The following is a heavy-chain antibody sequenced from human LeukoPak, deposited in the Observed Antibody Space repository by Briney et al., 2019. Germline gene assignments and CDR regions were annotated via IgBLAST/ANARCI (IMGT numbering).Heavy chain of an antibody. CDR3: ARARPILTGPYYYYGMDV. CDR2: INHSGST. J-gene: IGHJ6*04. CDR1: GGSFSGYY. V-gene: IGHV4-34*01. Sequence: PSETLSLTCAVYGGSFSGYYWSWIRQPPGKGLEWIGEINHSGSTNYNPSLKSRVTISVDTSKNQFSLKLSSATAAGTAVYYCARARPILTGPYYYYGMDVWGKGTTVTVSS. D-gene: IGHD3-9*01.